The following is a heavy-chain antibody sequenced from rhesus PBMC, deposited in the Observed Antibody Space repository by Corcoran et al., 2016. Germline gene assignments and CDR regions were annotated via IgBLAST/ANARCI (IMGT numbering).Heavy chain of an antibody. J-gene: IGHJ4*01. CDR2: IHPGYGST. Sequence: QEQLVQSGAEVKKPGASVKVSCKASGYMFTSYVICWLRQAPGQGCEWMGGIHPGYGSTSYAQKFQGRVTITADMSTSTVYMELSSLRSEDMAVYYCAAGGIAAGPPLDYWGQGVLVTISS. V-gene: IGHV1-70*01. CDR1: GYMFTSYV. D-gene: IGHD6-13*01. CDR3: AAGGIAAGPPLDY.